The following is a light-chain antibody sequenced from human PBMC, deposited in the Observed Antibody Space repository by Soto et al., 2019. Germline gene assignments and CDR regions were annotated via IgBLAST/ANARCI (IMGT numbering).Light chain of an antibody. V-gene: IGKV3-11*01. CDR1: QSVSSY. Sequence: VLIQAAATLSLSPGERATLSCRASQSVSSYLAWYQQKPGQAPRLLIYDASNRATGIPAKFSGSGSGTDFTLTISSLEHEDFAVYYCQQRSKWLTFGGGTKVDIK. CDR2: DAS. CDR3: QQRSKWLT. J-gene: IGKJ4*01.